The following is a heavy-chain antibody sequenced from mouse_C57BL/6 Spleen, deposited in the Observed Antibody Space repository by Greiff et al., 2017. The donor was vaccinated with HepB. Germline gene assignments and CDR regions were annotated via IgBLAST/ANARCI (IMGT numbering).Heavy chain of an antibody. CDR2: ISSGSSTI. CDR3: ARWVGDWYFDV. CDR1: GFTFSDYG. Sequence: EVKLMESGGGLVKPGGSLKLSCAASGFTFSDYGMHWVRQAPEKGLEWVAYISSGSSTIYYADTVKGRFTISRDNAKNTLFLQMTSLRSEDTAMYYCARWVGDWYFDVWGTGTTVTVSS. J-gene: IGHJ1*03. D-gene: IGHD1-1*02. V-gene: IGHV5-17*01.